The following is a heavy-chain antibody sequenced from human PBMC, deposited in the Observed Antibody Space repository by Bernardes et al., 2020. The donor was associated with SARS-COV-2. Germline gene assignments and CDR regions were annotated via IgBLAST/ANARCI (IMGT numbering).Heavy chain of an antibody. Sequence: SETLSLTCTVSGGSISSGDYYWSWIRQPPGKGLEWIGYIYYSGSTYYNPSLKSRVTISVDTSKNQFSLKLSSVTAADTAVYYCARDRDGSGDRFDYWGQGTLVTVSS. D-gene: IGHD3-22*01. V-gene: IGHV4-30-4*01. CDR2: IYYSGST. J-gene: IGHJ4*02. CDR3: ARDRDGSGDRFDY. CDR1: GGSISSGDYY.